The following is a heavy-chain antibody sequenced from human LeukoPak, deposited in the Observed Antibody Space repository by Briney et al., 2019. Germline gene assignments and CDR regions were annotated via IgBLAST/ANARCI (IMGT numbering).Heavy chain of an antibody. V-gene: IGHV3-23*01. J-gene: IGHJ4*02. Sequence: GGSLRLSCAASGFTFSSYAMSWVRQAPGKGLEWVSVISGSGGSTYYADSVKGRFTISRDNSKNTLYLQMNSLRAEDTAVYYCAKDSASGYYSEIDYWGQGTLVTVSS. CDR2: ISGSGGST. CDR3: AKDSASGYYSEIDY. D-gene: IGHD5-12*01. CDR1: GFTFSSYA.